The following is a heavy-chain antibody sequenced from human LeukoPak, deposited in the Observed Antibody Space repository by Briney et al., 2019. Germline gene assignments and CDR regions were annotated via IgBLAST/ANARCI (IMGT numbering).Heavy chain of an antibody. CDR3: IAHFPYFYGFDV. J-gene: IGHJ6*04. D-gene: IGHD3-3*02. Sequence: KPRVSLRLSCVSSGFTIGTAWMSWVRQAPGKGLEWLGHITSEGEGATTDYAAPVKGRFAISRDDSKNMIYLQMSSLKIDDTAIYYCIAHFPYFYGFDVWGKGTTVTVSS. CDR2: ITSEGEGATT. V-gene: IGHV3-15*01. CDR1: GFTIGTAW.